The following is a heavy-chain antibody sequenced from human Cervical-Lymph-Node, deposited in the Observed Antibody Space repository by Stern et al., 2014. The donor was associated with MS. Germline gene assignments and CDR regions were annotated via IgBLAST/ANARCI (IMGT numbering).Heavy chain of an antibody. CDR3: ARGQAVAGDP. J-gene: IGHJ5*02. CDR1: GYSFTAYF. V-gene: IGHV1-3*01. Sequence: MQLVQSGAEVKKPGASVKISCKASGYSFTAYFIHWVRQAPGQGLEWMGWINAANGNTKYSPNFSGRVTMTRDTSATTTFLSLSSLKSEDTAIYYCARGQAVAGDPWGQGTLVTVSS. D-gene: IGHD6-19*01. CDR2: INAANGNT.